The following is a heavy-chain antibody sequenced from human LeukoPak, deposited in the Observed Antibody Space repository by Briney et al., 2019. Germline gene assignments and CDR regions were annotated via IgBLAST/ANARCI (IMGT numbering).Heavy chain of an antibody. Sequence: SATLSLTCSGSGGSISSSGYYWHWIRQPPGKGLEWVGSINYNGPTYYNSSLKSRVTISDDTSKNRFSLMLTSVTAADTAVYYCARQVSDYFYYYIDVWGEGTTVIVSS. V-gene: IGHV4-39*02. CDR2: INYNGPT. J-gene: IGHJ6*03. CDR1: GGSISSSGYY. CDR3: ARQVSDYFYYYIDV.